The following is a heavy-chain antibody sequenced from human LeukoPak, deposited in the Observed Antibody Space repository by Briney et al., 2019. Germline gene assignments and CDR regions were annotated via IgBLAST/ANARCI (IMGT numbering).Heavy chain of an antibody. V-gene: IGHV3-48*03. CDR1: GFTFSSYE. CDR3: ARERAYCGGDCPDY. Sequence: QPGGSLRLSCAASGFTFSSYEMNWVRQAPGKGLEWVSYISSSGSSIYYAASVKGRFTISRDNAKNSLYLQLNSLRVEDTAVYYCARERAYCGGDCPDYWGQGTLVTVSS. J-gene: IGHJ4*02. CDR2: ISSSGSSI. D-gene: IGHD2-21*02.